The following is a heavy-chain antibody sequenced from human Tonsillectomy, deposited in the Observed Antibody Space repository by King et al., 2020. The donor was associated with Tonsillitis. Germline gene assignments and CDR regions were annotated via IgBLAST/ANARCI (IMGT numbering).Heavy chain of an antibody. CDR2: IYSNDDK. J-gene: IGHJ5*02. Sequence: ITLKESGPTLVKPTQTLTLTCTFSGFSLSTSGVGVGCIRQPPGKALEWLALIYSNDDKRYSPSLNSRLTITKDTSKNQVFLTMTNMEPVDTATDYCAHRADDAYYDFWSGYYEGGWFDPWGQGTLVTVSS. CDR3: AHRADDAYYDFWSGYYEGGWFDP. V-gene: IGHV2-5*01. CDR1: GFSLSTSGVG. D-gene: IGHD3-3*01.